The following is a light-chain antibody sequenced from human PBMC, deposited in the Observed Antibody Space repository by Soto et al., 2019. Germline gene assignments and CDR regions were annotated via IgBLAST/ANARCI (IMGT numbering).Light chain of an antibody. CDR2: GNT. CDR1: SSNIGADYG. J-gene: IGLJ1*01. Sequence: QSVLTQPPSVSGAPGQRVTISCTGSSSNIGADYGVHWYQQLPGTAPKLLIYGNTNRPSGVPDRFSVSKSGTSASLAITGLQTDDEADYYCQSYDNSLSVYVFGTGTKLTVL. CDR3: QSYDNSLSVYV. V-gene: IGLV1-40*01.